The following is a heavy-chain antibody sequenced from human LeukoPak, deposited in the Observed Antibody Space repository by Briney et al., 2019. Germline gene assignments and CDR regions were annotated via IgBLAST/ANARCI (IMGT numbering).Heavy chain of an antibody. CDR3: ARVDRYYDSSGLVHNWFDP. D-gene: IGHD3-22*01. V-gene: IGHV4-61*01. J-gene: IGHJ5*02. Sequence: PSETLSLTCTVSGGSVRSSTYYWSWIRQPPGKGLEWIGYIYYSGSTYYNPSLKSRVTISVDTSKNQFSLKLSSVTAADTAVYYCARVDRYYDSSGLVHNWFDPWGQGTLVTVSS. CDR2: IYYSGST. CDR1: GGSVRSSTYY.